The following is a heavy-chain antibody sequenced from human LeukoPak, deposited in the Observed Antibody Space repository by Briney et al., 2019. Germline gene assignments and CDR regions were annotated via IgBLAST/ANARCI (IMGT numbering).Heavy chain of an antibody. Sequence: GGSLRLSCAASGFNFSSHAMSWVRQAPGKGLEWVSTISDVGAGTYYATSVKGRFTVSRDNSKNTLYLQMSSLRAEDTAVYYCAKLTFDFWGQGALVTVSS. J-gene: IGHJ4*02. CDR2: ISDVGAGT. CDR1: GFNFSSHA. CDR3: AKLTFDF. V-gene: IGHV3-23*01.